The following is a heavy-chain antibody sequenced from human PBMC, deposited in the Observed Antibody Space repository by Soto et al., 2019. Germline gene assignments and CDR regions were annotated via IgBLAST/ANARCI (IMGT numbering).Heavy chain of an antibody. CDR1: GFTFSNYA. CDR2: IGDSGGTT. CDR3: ARDMGLHLGWSPFDY. Sequence: GGSLRLSCATSGFTFSNYAMGWVRQAPGKGLEWISSIGDSGGTTYYIDSVKGRFTVSRDNSKDTLYLHMNSLRAEDTAIYYCARDMGLHLGWSPFDYWGQGTLVTVSS. J-gene: IGHJ4*02. V-gene: IGHV3-23*01. D-gene: IGHD6-19*01.